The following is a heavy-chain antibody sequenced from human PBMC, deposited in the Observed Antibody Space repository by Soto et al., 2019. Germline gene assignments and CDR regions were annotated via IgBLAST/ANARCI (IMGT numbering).Heavy chain of an antibody. V-gene: IGHV3-15*07. CDR1: TFSNAW. Sequence: TFSNAWMNWVRQAPGKGLEWVGRIKSKTDGGTTDYAAPVKGRFTISRDDSKNTLYLQMNSLKTEDTAVYYCTTGGRDIALMVYAIQPYYYYGMDVWGQGTTVTVSS. J-gene: IGHJ6*02. CDR2: IKSKTDGGTT. D-gene: IGHD2-8*01. CDR3: TTGGRDIALMVYAIQPYYYYGMDV.